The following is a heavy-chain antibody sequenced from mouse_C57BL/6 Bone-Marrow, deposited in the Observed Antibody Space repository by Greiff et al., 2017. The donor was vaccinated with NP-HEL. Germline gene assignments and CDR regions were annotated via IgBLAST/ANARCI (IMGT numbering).Heavy chain of an antibody. Sequence: EVQLQQSVAELVRPGASVKLSCTASGFNIKNTYMHWVKQRPEQGLEWIGSIDPANGNTTYASKFQGKAPITADTSSNTAYLQLSSLTSEDTAIYYCAPDYYGSLFDDRGPGTTLTVAS. CDR3: APDYYGSLFDD. CDR1: GFNIKNTY. D-gene: IGHD1-1*01. CDR2: IDPANGNT. J-gene: IGHJ2*01. V-gene: IGHV14-3*01.